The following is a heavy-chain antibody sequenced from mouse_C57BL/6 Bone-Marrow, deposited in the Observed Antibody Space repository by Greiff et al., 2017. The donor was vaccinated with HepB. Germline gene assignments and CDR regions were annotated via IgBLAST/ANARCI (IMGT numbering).Heavy chain of an antibody. CDR1: EYEFPSHD. Sequence: VQLKQSGGGLVQPGESLKLSCESNEYEFPSHDMSWVRKTPEKRLELVAAINSDGGSTYYPDTMERRFIISRDNTKKTLYLQMSSLRSEDTALYYCARQKIYYGYDWFAYWGQGTLVTVSA. V-gene: IGHV5-2*01. J-gene: IGHJ3*01. CDR3: ARQKIYYGYDWFAY. CDR2: INSDGGST. D-gene: IGHD2-2*01.